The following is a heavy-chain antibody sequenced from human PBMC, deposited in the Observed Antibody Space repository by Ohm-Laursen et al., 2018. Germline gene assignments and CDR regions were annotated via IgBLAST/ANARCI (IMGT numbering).Heavy chain of an antibody. J-gene: IGHJ6*02. CDR3: ARDSSQHLYYNYGMDV. D-gene: IGHD2-2*01. V-gene: IGHV3-33*05. Sequence: SLRLSCTASGFTFSSHAIHWVRQAPGKGLEWVSLISYDGGNKYYIDSVKGRFAISRDNSRNTVTLQMDNLRVGDTGIYFCARDSSQHLYYNYGMDVWGQGTTVTVSS. CDR2: ISYDGGNK. CDR1: GFTFSSHA.